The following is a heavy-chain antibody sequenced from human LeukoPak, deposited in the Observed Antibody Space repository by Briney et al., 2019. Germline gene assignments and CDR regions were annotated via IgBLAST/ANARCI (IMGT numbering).Heavy chain of an antibody. CDR3: AREATVTTTMDV. J-gene: IGHJ6*03. D-gene: IGHD4-11*01. CDR2: ISSSSYI. V-gene: IGHV3-21*01. Sequence: GGSLRLSCAASGFTFSSYSMNWVRQAPGKGLEWVSSISSSSYIYYADSVKGRFTISRDNAKNSLYLQMNSLRAEDTAVYYCAREATVTTTMDVWGKGTTVTVSS. CDR1: GFTFSSYS.